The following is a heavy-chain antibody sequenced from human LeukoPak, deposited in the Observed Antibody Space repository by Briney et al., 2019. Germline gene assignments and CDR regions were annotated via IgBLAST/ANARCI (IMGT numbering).Heavy chain of an antibody. J-gene: IGHJ6*03. CDR3: AKGSKAVLFTRDHYMDV. CDR2: IRYDGSNK. Sequence: PGGSLRLSCAASGFNFNTYGMHWVRQAPGKGLEWVAFIRYDGSNKYYADSVRGRFTISRDNSKNTLYLHMNSLRAEDTAVYFCAKGSKAVLFTRDHYMDVWGKGTTVTISS. V-gene: IGHV3-30*02. D-gene: IGHD6-19*01. CDR1: GFNFNTYG.